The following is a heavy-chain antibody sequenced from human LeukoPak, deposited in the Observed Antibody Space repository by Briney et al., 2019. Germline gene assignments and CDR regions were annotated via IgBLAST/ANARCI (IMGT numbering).Heavy chain of an antibody. V-gene: IGHV1-46*01. J-gene: IGHJ4*02. CDR2: INPSGGST. CDR3: ARDSSSWGFDY. CDR1: GYTFTIYY. Sequence: ASVTVSCTASGYTFTIYYMHWVRQAPGQGLEWMGIINPSGGSTSYAQKFQGRVTMTRDTSTSTVYMELSSLRSEDTAVYYCARDSSSWGFDYWGQGTLVTVSS. D-gene: IGHD6-13*01.